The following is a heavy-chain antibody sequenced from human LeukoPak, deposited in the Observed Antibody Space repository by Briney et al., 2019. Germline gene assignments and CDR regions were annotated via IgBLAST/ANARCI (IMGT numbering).Heavy chain of an antibody. D-gene: IGHD6-13*01. CDR3: ARDPPRMKQQLVGDY. V-gene: IGHV1-2*06. Sequence: ASVKVSCKAPGYTFTGYYMHWVRQAPGQGLEWMGRINPNSGGTNYAQKFQGRVTMTRDTSISTAYMELSRLRSDGTAVYYCARDPPRMKQQLVGDYWGQGTLVTVSS. CDR1: GYTFTGYY. J-gene: IGHJ4*02. CDR2: INPNSGGT.